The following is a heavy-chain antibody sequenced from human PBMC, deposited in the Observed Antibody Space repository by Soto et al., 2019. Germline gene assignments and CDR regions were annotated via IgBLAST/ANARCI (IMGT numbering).Heavy chain of an antibody. V-gene: IGHV1-3*01. J-gene: IGHJ4*02. CDR3: ARDLGGWPDY. CDR2: INAGNGNT. CDR1: GYIFTGYF. D-gene: IGHD2-15*01. Sequence: GASVKVSCKTSGYIFTGYFIHWVRQAPGQRLEWMGWINAGNGNTKYSQKFQGRVTITRDTSASTAYMELSSLRSEDTAVYYCARDLGGWPDYWGQGTLVTVSS.